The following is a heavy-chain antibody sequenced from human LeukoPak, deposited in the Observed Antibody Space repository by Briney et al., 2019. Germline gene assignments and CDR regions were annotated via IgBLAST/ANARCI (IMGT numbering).Heavy chain of an antibody. CDR2: ISGSGGST. J-gene: IGHJ3*02. CDR1: GFTFSSYA. V-gene: IGHV3-23*01. Sequence: GGSLRLSCAASGFTFSSYAMSWVRQAPGRGLEWVSAISGSGGSTYYADSVKGRFTISKDNPKNTLYLQMNSLRAEDTAVYYCAKGDYYDSSGYYPGWAFDIWGQGTMVTVSS. D-gene: IGHD3-22*01. CDR3: AKGDYYDSSGYYPGWAFDI.